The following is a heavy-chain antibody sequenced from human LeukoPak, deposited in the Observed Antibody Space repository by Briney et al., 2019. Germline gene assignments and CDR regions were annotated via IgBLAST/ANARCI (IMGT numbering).Heavy chain of an antibody. D-gene: IGHD3-16*01. CDR3: ARDGGDRRLGAFDI. CDR1: GFTFSSYA. Sequence: GGSLRLSCAASGFTFSSYAMHWVRQAPGKGLVWVSRITSDGSDTTYADSVKGRFTVSRDNAKNTLYLQMHSLRAEDTAVYYCARDGGDRRLGAFDIWGQGTMVTVSS. V-gene: IGHV3-74*01. J-gene: IGHJ3*02. CDR2: ITSDGSDT.